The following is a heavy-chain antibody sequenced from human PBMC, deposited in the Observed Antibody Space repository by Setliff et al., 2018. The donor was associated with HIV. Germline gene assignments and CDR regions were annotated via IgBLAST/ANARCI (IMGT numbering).Heavy chain of an antibody. V-gene: IGHV4-61*02. D-gene: IGHD3-3*01. J-gene: IGHJ4*02. CDR3: ARGGGFWSGQLDY. CDR1: GGSFSSGIYY. CDR2: IYTSGST. Sequence: PSETLSLTCTVSGGSFSSGIYYWSWIRQPAGKGLEWIGRIYTSGSTNYNPSLKSRVTISIDTSKNQFSLKLTSVSAADTAVYYCARGGGFWSGQLDYWGQGTLVTVSS.